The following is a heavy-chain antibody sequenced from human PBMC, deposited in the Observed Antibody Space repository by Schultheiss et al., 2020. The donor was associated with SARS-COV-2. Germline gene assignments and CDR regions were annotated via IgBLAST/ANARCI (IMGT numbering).Heavy chain of an antibody. CDR2: IWYDGSKK. CDR3: AGSTGAPFDY. Sequence: GGSLRLSCVVSGFTFSTYGMHWVRQAPGKGLEWLAVIWYDGSKKYYADSVKGRFTISRDNSKNTLYLQMNSLRAEDTAVYYCAGSTGAPFDYWGQGTLVTVSS. J-gene: IGHJ4*02. V-gene: IGHV3-33*08. D-gene: IGHD3-10*01. CDR1: GFTFSTYG.